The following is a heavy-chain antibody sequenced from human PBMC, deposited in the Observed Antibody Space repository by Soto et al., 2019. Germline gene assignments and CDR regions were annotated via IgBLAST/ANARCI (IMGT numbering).Heavy chain of an antibody. CDR3: ARDRDDDGSGNYYNRIDF. CDR1: GGIFSTYA. CDR2: IIPLFGTP. V-gene: IGHV1-69*01. Sequence: QVQLVQSGAEVKKPGSSVKVSCKASGGIFSTYAISWLRQAPGQGLEWMGGIIPLFGTPNYAQRLQGRVTITADESTSTAYMELSRLRSEDTAVYYCARDRDDDGSGNYYNRIDFWGQGTLVTVSS. D-gene: IGHD3-10*01. J-gene: IGHJ4*02.